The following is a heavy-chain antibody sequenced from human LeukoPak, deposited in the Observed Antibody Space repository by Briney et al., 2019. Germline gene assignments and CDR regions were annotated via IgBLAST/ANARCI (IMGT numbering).Heavy chain of an antibody. CDR3: ARTDSKSYSSGWYNY. CDR1: GGSISSSSYY. D-gene: IGHD6-19*01. V-gene: IGHV4-39*01. J-gene: IGHJ4*02. Sequence: SETLSLTCTVSGGSISSSSYYWGWIRQPPGKGLEWIGSIYYSGSTYYNPSLKSRVTIPVDTSKNQFSLKLSSVTATDTAVYYCARTDSKSYSSGWYNYWGQGTLVTVSS. CDR2: IYYSGST.